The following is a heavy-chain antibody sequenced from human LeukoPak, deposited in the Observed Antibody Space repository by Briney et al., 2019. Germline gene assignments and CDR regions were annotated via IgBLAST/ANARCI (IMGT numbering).Heavy chain of an antibody. Sequence: SETLSLTCTVSGGSISSYYWSWIRQPPGKGLEWIGYIYYSGSTNYNPSLKSRVTISVDTSKNQFSLKLSSVTAADTAVYYCARSTYCSGGSCYLPYYYYYYMDVWGKGTTVTISS. J-gene: IGHJ6*03. CDR3: ARSTYCSGGSCYLPYYYYYYMDV. CDR2: IYYSGST. V-gene: IGHV4-59*01. D-gene: IGHD2-15*01. CDR1: GGSISSYY.